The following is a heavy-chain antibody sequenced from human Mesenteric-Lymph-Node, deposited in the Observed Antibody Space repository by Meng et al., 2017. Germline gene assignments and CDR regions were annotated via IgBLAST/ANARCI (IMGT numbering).Heavy chain of an antibody. J-gene: IGHJ4*02. V-gene: IGHV1-2*06. Sequence: ASVKVSCKASGYTFTGYYMHWVRQAPGQGLEWMGRINPNSGGTNYAQKFQGRVTMTRDTSISTAYKELSRLRSGDTAVYYCAREPSRDTIFGVVNTGDYWGQGTLVTVSS. CDR2: INPNSGGT. CDR1: GYTFTGYY. D-gene: IGHD3-3*01. CDR3: AREPSRDTIFGVVNTGDY.